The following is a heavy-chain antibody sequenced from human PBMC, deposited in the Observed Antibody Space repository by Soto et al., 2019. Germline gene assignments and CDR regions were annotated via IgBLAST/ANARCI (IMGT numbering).Heavy chain of an antibody. Sequence: PSETLSLTCAVYGGSFSGYYWSWIRQPPGKGLEWIGEINHSGSTNYNPSLKSRVTISVDTSKNQFSLKLSSVTAADTAVYYCARERYSNRQYYYYYMDVWGKGTTVTVSS. D-gene: IGHD4-4*01. CDR3: ARERYSNRQYYYYYMDV. CDR1: GGSFSGYY. V-gene: IGHV4-34*01. J-gene: IGHJ6*03. CDR2: INHSGST.